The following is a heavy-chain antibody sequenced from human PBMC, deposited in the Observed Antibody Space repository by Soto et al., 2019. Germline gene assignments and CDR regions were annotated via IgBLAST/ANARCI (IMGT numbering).Heavy chain of an antibody. J-gene: IGHJ4*02. CDR2: IHYSGTT. CDR1: VGSISNDYYF. Sequence: SETLSLTCTVSVGSISNDYYFWSWIRQPPGKGLEWIGYIHYSGTTNYNPSVMSRVTISVDTSKNQLSLNLSSVTAADTAVYYCARGRREYCTNGVCYTFVPDWGQGTLVTVSS. D-gene: IGHD2-8*01. V-gene: IGHV4-61*01. CDR3: ARGRREYCTNGVCYTFVPD.